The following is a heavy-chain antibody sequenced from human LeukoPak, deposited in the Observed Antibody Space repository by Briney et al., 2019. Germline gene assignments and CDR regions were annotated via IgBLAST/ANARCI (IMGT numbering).Heavy chain of an antibody. D-gene: IGHD3-3*01. J-gene: IGHJ5*02. CDR2: IIPIFGTA. Sequence: ASVKVSCKASGGTFSSYAISWVRQAPGQGLEWMGGIIPIFGTANYAQKFQGRVTITADESTSTASMELSSLRSEDTAVYYCARVGDFWSGYPQRNWFDPWGQGTLVTVSS. CDR3: ARVGDFWSGYPQRNWFDP. V-gene: IGHV1-69*13. CDR1: GGTFSSYA.